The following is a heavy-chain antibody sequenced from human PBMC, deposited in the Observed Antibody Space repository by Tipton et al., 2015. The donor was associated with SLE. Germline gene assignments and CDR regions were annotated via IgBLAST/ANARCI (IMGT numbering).Heavy chain of an antibody. Sequence: TLSLTCTVSGGSISSSSYYWGWIRQPPGKGLGWIGSIYYSGSTYYNPSLKSRVTISVDTSKNQFSLKLSSVTAADTAVYYCARELAGYCSGGSCWGDAFDIWGQGTMVTVSS. V-gene: IGHV4-39*01. CDR1: GGSISSSSYY. J-gene: IGHJ3*02. CDR3: ARELAGYCSGGSCWGDAFDI. CDR2: IYYSGST. D-gene: IGHD2-15*01.